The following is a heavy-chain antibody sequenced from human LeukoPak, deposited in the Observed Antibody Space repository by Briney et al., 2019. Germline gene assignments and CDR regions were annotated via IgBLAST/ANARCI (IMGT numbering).Heavy chain of an antibody. D-gene: IGHD3-22*01. Sequence: ASVKVSCKASGYTFTGYYMHWVRQAPGQGLEWMGWTNPNSGGTNYAQKFQGRVTMTRDTSISTAYMELSRLRSDDTAVYYCARLESSGYYYSFDYWGQGTLVTVSS. CDR2: TNPNSGGT. V-gene: IGHV1-2*02. J-gene: IGHJ4*02. CDR3: ARLESSGYYYSFDY. CDR1: GYTFTGYY.